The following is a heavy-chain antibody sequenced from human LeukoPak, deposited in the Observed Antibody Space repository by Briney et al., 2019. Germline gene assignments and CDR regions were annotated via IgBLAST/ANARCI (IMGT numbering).Heavy chain of an antibody. J-gene: IGHJ5*02. CDR3: ARPLRVTMIRGAAFRASSDFDP. CDR1: GYTFSGYY. V-gene: IGHV1-2*02. Sequence: GASVKVSCKASGYTFSGYYIHWVRQAPGQGLEWMGWINPNTGGTKYAQRFQERVTMTRDTSISTAYMRESRLRYDDTAVYYCARPLRVTMIRGAAFRASSDFDPWGQGTLVTVSS. CDR2: INPNTGGT. D-gene: IGHD3-10*01.